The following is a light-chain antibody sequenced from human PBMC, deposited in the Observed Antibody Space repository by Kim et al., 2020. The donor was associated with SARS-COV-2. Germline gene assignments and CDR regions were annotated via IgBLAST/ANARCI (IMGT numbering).Light chain of an antibody. Sequence: APGKTVRITCGGYNIGSKSVHWYLQKPGQAPVLVIYYDSDGPSGIPERFSGSNSGNTATLTISRVEAADEADYYCQVWDSSGDREVFGGGTQLTVL. CDR3: QVWDSSGDREV. CDR1: NIGSKS. J-gene: IGLJ3*02. CDR2: YDS. V-gene: IGLV3-21*04.